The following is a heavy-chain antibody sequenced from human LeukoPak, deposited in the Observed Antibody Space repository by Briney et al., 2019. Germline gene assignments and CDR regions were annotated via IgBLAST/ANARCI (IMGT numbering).Heavy chain of an antibody. CDR3: AKLPTGFPNWFDP. Sequence: SETLSLTCTVSGVSVISLNYCWGWVRQSPGKGLEWIASLHFNGQIYSNPSLSSRVTMSIDTSKNQFSLRMTSMTVADTAVYFCAKLPTGFPNWFDPWGQGTLVIVSS. D-gene: IGHD3-10*01. CDR2: LHFNGQI. J-gene: IGHJ5*02. V-gene: IGHV4-39*01. CDR1: GVSVISLNYC.